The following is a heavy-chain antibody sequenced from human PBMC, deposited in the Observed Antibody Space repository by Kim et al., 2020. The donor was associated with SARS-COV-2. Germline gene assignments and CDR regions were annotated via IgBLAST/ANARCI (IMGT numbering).Heavy chain of an antibody. CDR1: GGSFSTYS. D-gene: IGHD1-26*01. CDR2: IIPMFGTA. V-gene: IGHV1-69*13. J-gene: IGHJ6*02. CDR3: ARDLGVAATQHFYYGLDV. Sequence: SVKVSCKASGGSFSTYSISWVRQAPGQGLEWMGGIIPMFGTANYAQSFQGRVTITADESMITAYMELSSLRSDDTAIYYCARDLGVAATQHFYYGLDVWGRGTTVTVTS.